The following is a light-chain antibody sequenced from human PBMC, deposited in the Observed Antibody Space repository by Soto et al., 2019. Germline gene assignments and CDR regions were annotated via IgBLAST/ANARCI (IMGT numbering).Light chain of an antibody. Sequence: QSALTQPPSVSGSPGQSVTISCTGTSSDVGGYNYVSWYQQHPGKAPKLMIYEVSNRPSGVSNRFSGSKSGNTASLTISGLQAEDEADYYCCSYARDPLVVLGGGTKLTVL. CDR3: CSYARDPLVV. J-gene: IGLJ2*01. V-gene: IGLV2-14*01. CDR2: EVS. CDR1: SSDVGGYNY.